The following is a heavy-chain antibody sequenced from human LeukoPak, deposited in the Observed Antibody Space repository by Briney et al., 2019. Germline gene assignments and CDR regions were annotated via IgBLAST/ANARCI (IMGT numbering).Heavy chain of an antibody. CDR1: GGTFSSYA. J-gene: IGHJ4*02. V-gene: IGHV1-69*04. CDR2: IIPILGIA. Sequence: SVTVSCKASGGTFSSYAISWVRQAPGQGLEWMGRIIPILGIANYAQKFQGRVTITADKSTSTAYMELSSLRSEDTAVYYCARVDCSGGSCYHDYWGQGTLVTVSS. D-gene: IGHD2-15*01. CDR3: ARVDCSGGSCYHDY.